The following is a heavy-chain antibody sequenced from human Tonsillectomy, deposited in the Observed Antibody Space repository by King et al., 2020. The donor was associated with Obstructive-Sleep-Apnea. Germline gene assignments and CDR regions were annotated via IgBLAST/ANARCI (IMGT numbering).Heavy chain of an antibody. CDR3: ARTTQHYDYYGMDV. CDR2: IYYSGST. D-gene: IGHD4-17*01. Sequence: QLQESGPGLVKPSETLSLTCTVSGDSISSYYWSWIRQPPGKGLEWSGYIYYSGSTKYNPSLKSRVTISVDTSKTQFSLKLSSVTAADTAVYYCARTTQHYDYYGMDVWGQGTTVTVSS. J-gene: IGHJ6*02. V-gene: IGHV4-59*08. CDR1: GDSISSYY.